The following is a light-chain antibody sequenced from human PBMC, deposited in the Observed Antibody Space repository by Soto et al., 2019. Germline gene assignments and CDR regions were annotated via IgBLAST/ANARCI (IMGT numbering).Light chain of an antibody. CDR1: QSVNTY. J-gene: IGKJ2*01. V-gene: IGKV3-11*01. Sequence: EVVLTQSPATLSLSPGERATFSCRASQSVNTYLAWYQQRHGQAPRLLIYDASNRATGIPARFSGSGSGTDFTITISSLEPEDFAVYYCQQRSNWPYTFGQGTKLEIK. CDR3: QQRSNWPYT. CDR2: DAS.